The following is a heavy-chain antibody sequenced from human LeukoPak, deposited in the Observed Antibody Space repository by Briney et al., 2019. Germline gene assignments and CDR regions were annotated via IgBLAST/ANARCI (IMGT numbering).Heavy chain of an antibody. J-gene: IGHJ3*02. Sequence: ASVKVSCKASGYTFTTYAMHWVRQAPGQRLEWMGWINTGNGNTKYSQKFQGRVTITRDTSASTAYMELSSLRSEDTAVYYCAREALWFEHAFDIWGQGTMVTVSS. V-gene: IGHV1-3*04. CDR3: AREALWFEHAFDI. CDR2: INTGNGNT. D-gene: IGHD3-10*01. CDR1: GYTFTTYA.